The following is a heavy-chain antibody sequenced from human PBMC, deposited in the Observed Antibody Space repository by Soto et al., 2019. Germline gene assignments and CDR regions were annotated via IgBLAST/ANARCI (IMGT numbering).Heavy chain of an antibody. CDR1: GFSLSTSGMC. Sequence: GSGPTLVNPTQTPTLTCTFSGFSLSTSGMCVSWIRHPPGKALDWRALIDRDDDKYYSTSLKTRLTISKDXSKNQVVLTMTNMDPVDTATYYCARAVVVVPAAIRPNYYYYYGMDVCGQGTTVTVS. J-gene: IGHJ6*02. CDR3: ARAVVVVPAAIRPNYYYYYGMDV. CDR2: IDRDDDK. D-gene: IGHD2-2*02. V-gene: IGHV2-70*01.